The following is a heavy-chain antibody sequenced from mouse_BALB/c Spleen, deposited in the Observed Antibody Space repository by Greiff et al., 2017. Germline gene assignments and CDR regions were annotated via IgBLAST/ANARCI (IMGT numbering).Heavy chain of an antibody. Sequence: EVKLEESGGGLVQPGGSRKLSCAASGFTFSSFGMHWVRQAPEKGLEWVAYISSGSSTIYYADTVKGRFTISRDNPKNTLFLQMTSLRSEDTAMYYCARPPSTATSWFAYWGQGTLVTVSA. CDR3: ARPPSTATSWFAY. CDR1: GFTFSSFG. V-gene: IGHV5-17*02. CDR2: ISSGSSTI. J-gene: IGHJ3*01. D-gene: IGHD1-2*01.